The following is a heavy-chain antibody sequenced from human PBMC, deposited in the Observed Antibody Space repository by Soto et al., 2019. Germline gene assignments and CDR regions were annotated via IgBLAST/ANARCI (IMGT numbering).Heavy chain of an antibody. J-gene: IGHJ4*02. V-gene: IGHV3-23*01. CDR2: ISGSGGST. Sequence: PGGSLRLSCAASGITISNYPMSWVRQAPGKGLDWVSGISGSGGSTYYADSVKGRFTISRDNSKNTLYLQMNSLRAEDTAVYYCAKCAHYYDSSGPFDYWGQGTLVTVSS. D-gene: IGHD3-22*01. CDR3: AKCAHYYDSSGPFDY. CDR1: GITISNYP.